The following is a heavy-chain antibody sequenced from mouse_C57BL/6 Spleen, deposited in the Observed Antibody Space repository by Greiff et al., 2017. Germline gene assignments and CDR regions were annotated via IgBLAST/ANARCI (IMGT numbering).Heavy chain of an antibody. V-gene: IGHV3-6*01. CDR2: ISYDGSN. CDR1: GYSITSGYY. D-gene: IGHD3-2*02. J-gene: IGHJ3*01. Sequence: EVKLMESGPGLVKPSQSLSLTCSVTGYSITSGYYWNWIRQFPGNKLEWMGYISYDGSNNYNPSLKNRISITRDTSKNQFFLKLNSVTTEDTATYYCARDLDSSGWFAYWGQGTLVTVSA. CDR3: ARDLDSSGWFAY.